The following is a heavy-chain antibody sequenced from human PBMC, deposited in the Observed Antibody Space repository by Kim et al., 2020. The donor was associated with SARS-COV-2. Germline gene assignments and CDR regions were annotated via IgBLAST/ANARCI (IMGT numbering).Heavy chain of an antibody. J-gene: IGHJ4*02. CDR3: ATDGSYSMTN. V-gene: IGHV3-74*01. Sequence: NYADSVRGRFTISRDNAKNPVYLQMNSLRAEDTAVYYCATDGSYSMTNWGQGTLVTVSS. D-gene: IGHD2-21*01.